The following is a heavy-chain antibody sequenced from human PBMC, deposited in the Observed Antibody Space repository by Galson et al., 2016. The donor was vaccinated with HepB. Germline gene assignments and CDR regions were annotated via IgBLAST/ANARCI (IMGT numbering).Heavy chain of an antibody. CDR2: IYWNDDE. CDR1: GFSLRARGVG. J-gene: IGHJ4*02. Sequence: PALVKPTQTLTLTCTFSGFSLRARGVGVGWIRQPPGKALEWLALIYWNDDERYSPSLKSRLTITKDTSRNQVVLTMTNMDPVDTGTYYCAHEPFCEGGFCPFDYWGQGTLVTVSS. D-gene: IGHD2-15*01. V-gene: IGHV2-5*01. CDR3: AHEPFCEGGFCPFDY.